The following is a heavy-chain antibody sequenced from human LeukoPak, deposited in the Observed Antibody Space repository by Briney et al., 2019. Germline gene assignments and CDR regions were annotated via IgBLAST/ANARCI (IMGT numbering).Heavy chain of an antibody. J-gene: IGHJ4*02. CDR2: ISSSSSYI. V-gene: IGHV3-21*01. CDR3: AREPTYTNSWYTTCDY. Sequence: GGSLRLSCAASGFTFSSYSMNWVRQAPGKGLEWVSSISSSSSYIYYADSVKGRFTISRDNAKSSLYLQMRSLRAEDTAVYYCAREPTYTNSWYTTCDYWGQGTLVTVSS. CDR1: GFTFSSYS. D-gene: IGHD6-19*01.